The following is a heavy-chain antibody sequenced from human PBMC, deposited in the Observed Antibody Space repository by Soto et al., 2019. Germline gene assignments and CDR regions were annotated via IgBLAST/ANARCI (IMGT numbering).Heavy chain of an antibody. D-gene: IGHD3-10*01. V-gene: IGHV1-2*02. CDR1: GYTFTGYY. CDR3: ARDTLSMVRGVIFRPLFWFDP. J-gene: IGHJ5*02. CDR2: INPNSGGT. Sequence: QVQLVQSGAEVKKPGASVKVSCKASGYTFTGYYMHWVRQAPGQGLEWMGWINPNSGGTNYAQKLQGRVTMTRDTSISTAYMELSRLRSDDTAVYYCARDTLSMVRGVIFRPLFWFDPWGQGTLVTVSS.